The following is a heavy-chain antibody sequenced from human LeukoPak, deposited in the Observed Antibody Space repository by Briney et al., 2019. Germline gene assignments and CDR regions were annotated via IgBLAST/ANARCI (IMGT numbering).Heavy chain of an antibody. CDR2: IYYSGST. J-gene: IGHJ4*02. CDR3: ARGNDY. CDR1: GGSISSSY. Sequence: SETLSLTCTVSGGSISSSYWSWIRQPPGKGLEWIGYIYYSGSTNYNPSLKSRVAISVDTSKNQVSLKLSSVTAADTAVYYCARGNDYWGQGTLVTVSS. V-gene: IGHV4-59*08.